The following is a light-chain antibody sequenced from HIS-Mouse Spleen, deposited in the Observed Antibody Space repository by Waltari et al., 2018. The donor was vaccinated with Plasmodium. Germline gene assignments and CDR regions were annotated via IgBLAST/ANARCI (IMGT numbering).Light chain of an antibody. CDR1: SSDVVGYNY. J-gene: IGLJ2*01. CDR2: DVS. Sequence: QSALTQPRSVSWSPGQSVTISCTCTSSDVVGYNYVSWYQQHPGKAPKLMIYDVSKRPSGVPDRFSGSKSGNTASLTISGLQAEDEADYYCCSYAGSYTWVFGGGTKLTVL. CDR3: CSYAGSYTWV. V-gene: IGLV2-11*01.